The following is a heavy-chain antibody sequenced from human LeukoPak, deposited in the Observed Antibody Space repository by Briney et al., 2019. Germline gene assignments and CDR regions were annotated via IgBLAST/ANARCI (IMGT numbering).Heavy chain of an antibody. CDR2: IYTSGST. J-gene: IGHJ3*02. Sequence: SQTLSLTCTVSGGSISSGIYYWSWIRQPAGKGLQWIGRIYTSGSTNYNPSLKSRVTISVDTSKNQFSLKLSSVTAADTAVYYCARLSSLLRYFDWLPRGAFDIWGQGTMVTVSS. CDR1: GGSISSGIYY. V-gene: IGHV4-61*02. D-gene: IGHD3-9*01. CDR3: ARLSSLLRYFDWLPRGAFDI.